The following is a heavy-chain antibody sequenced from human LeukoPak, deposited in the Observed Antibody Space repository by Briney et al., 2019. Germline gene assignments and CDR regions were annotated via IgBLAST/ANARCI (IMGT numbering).Heavy chain of an antibody. Sequence: GGSLRFSCAASGFTFSRYGMSWVRQAPGKGLEWVSAISGSGHRTNYADSVKGRFTISRDNSKNMLYLQMNSLRAEDTAVYYCAKDQGTIIVVPYYLPQFDYWGQGALVTVSS. CDR1: GFTFSRYG. J-gene: IGHJ4*02. CDR3: AKDQGTIIVVPYYLPQFDY. CDR2: ISGSGHRT. V-gene: IGHV3-23*01. D-gene: IGHD3-22*01.